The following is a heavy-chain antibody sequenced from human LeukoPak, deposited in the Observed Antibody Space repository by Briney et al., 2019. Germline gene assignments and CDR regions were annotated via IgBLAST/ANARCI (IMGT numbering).Heavy chain of an antibody. CDR2: INGGSGNT. Sequence: ASVKVSCKASGYTFTTYSMHWVRQAPGQRLEWMGWINGGSGNTRYSRRFQGRVTFTRDTSASTANMDLSSLRSDDTAVYYCARGGIAYVFDMWGQGTMVTVSS. CDR3: ARGGIAYVFDM. J-gene: IGHJ3*02. D-gene: IGHD1-14*01. CDR1: GYTFTTYS. V-gene: IGHV1-3*01.